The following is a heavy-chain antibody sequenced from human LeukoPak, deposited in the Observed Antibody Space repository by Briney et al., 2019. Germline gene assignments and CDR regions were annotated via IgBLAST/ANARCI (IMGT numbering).Heavy chain of an antibody. V-gene: IGHV3-21*01. D-gene: IGHD3-9*01. Sequence: GGSLRLSCAASGFTFSSYSMNWVRQAPGKGLEWVSSISSSSSYIYYADSAKGRFTISRDNAKNSLYLQMNSLRAEDTAVYYCARESYDILTGYYEFDYWGQGTLVTVSS. CDR1: GFTFSSYS. CDR2: ISSSSSYI. CDR3: ARESYDILTGYYEFDY. J-gene: IGHJ4*02.